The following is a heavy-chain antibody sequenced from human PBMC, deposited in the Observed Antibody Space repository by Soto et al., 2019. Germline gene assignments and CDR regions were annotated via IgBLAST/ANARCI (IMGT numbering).Heavy chain of an antibody. CDR2: LSANNGNT. CDR1: GYTFTTYA. V-gene: IGHV1-18*04. D-gene: IGHD6-19*01. J-gene: IGHJ1*01. CDR3: VWEYELAGTVYFHH. Sequence: QVQVVQSGAEVKKPGASVKVSCKASGYTFTTYAIIWVRQAPGQGLEWMGWLSANNGNTNDEQKHQGRVTMTADTSTTTAYMELRSLRSDDGAVYYCVWEYELAGTVYFHHWGQGTLVTVSS.